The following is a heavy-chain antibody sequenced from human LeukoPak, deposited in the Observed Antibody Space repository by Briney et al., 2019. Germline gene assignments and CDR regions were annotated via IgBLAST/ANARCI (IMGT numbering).Heavy chain of an antibody. V-gene: IGHV4-34*01. J-gene: IGHJ5*02. CDR1: GGSFSGYY. D-gene: IGHD6-13*01. CDR3: ARRAGIAAAGESWFDP. CDR2: INHSGST. Sequence: SETLSLTCAVYGGSFSGYYWSWIRQPPGKGLEWIGEINHSGSTNYNPSLKSRVTISVDTSKNQFSLKLSSVTAADTAVYYCARRAGIAAAGESWFDPWGQGTLSPSPQ.